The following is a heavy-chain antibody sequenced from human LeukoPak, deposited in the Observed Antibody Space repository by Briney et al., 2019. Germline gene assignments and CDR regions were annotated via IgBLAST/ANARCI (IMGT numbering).Heavy chain of an antibody. V-gene: IGHV1-8*01. CDR1: GYTFTSYD. J-gene: IGHJ5*02. Sequence: ASVKVSCKASGYTFTSYDINWVRQATGQGLEWMGWMNPNSGNTGYAQKFQGRVTMTRNTSISTAYMELSRLRSEDTAVYYCARDRRIADNWVDPWGQGTLVSVSS. CDR2: MNPNSGNT. CDR3: ARDRRIADNWVDP. D-gene: IGHD6-13*01.